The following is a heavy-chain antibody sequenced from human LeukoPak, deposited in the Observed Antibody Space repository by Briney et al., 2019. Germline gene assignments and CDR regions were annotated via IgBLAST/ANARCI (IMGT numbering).Heavy chain of an antibody. CDR1: GGSISSSSNF. CDR3: VRSTRIPGIAAAGDFDY. CDR2: ISYSGST. J-gene: IGHJ4*02. D-gene: IGHD6-13*01. V-gene: IGHV4-39*02. Sequence: TSETLSLTCTVSGGSISSSSNFWGWIRQPPGKGLEWIGSISYSGSTYYNPSLKSRVTISVDTSKNHFSLKLSSVTAADAAVYYCVRSTRIPGIAAAGDFDYWGRGTLVTVSS.